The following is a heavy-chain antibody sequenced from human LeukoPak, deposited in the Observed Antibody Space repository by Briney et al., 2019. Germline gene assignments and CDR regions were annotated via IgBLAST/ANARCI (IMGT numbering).Heavy chain of an antibody. Sequence: SETLSLTCSVSGGSINNYYWSWIRQPPGRGLEWIGYIYYSGSTSYNPSLKSRLTISVDTSNNQFSLKLRSVTAADTGVYFCARGGRSASAYYYMGVWGRGTTVTVSS. D-gene: IGHD2-2*01. V-gene: IGHV4-59*12. CDR2: IYYSGST. CDR3: ARGGRSASAYYYMGV. J-gene: IGHJ6*03. CDR1: GGSINNYY.